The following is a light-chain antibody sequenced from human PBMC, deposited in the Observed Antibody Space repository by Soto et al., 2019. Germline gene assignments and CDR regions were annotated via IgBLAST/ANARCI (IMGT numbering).Light chain of an antibody. Sequence: EIRLRPSAASLCCSQVAAATPGCAASQSVSSSYLAWYQQKPGQAPRLLIYGASSRATGIPDRFSGSGSGTDFTLTISSLEPEDYAVYYCQQYGHSLWTFGQGTKVDIK. CDR1: QSVSSSY. J-gene: IGKJ1*01. CDR2: GAS. V-gene: IGKV3-20*01. CDR3: QQYGHSLWT.